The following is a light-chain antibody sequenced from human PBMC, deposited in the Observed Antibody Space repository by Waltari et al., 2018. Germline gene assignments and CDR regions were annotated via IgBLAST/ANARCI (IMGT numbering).Light chain of an antibody. CDR2: WAS. V-gene: IGKV4-1*01. J-gene: IGKJ4*01. CDR1: QSVLYSSNNNKD. CDR3: QQYYSTPLT. Sequence: DIVMTQSPDSLAVSLGERASINCKSSQSVLYSSNNNKDLAWYQHKPGPPPKLLIYWASSRESGVPDRFSGSGSGTDFTLTISSLQAEDVAIYYCQQYYSTPLTFGGGTKVEIK.